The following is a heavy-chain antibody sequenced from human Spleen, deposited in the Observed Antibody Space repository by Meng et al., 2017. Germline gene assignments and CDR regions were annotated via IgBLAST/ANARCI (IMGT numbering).Heavy chain of an antibody. CDR1: GFSVSNARMG. Sequence: SGPTLVKPTETLTLTCTVSGFSVSNARMGVSWIRQPPGKALEWLAHIFSSDEKSYSTSLKSRLTISKDTSKGQVVLTMTNMDPVDTATYYCARSPEGLGPTTNFDYWGQGMLVTVSS. V-gene: IGHV2-26*01. CDR2: IFSSDEK. D-gene: IGHD1-26*01. CDR3: ARSPEGLGPTTNFDY. J-gene: IGHJ4*02.